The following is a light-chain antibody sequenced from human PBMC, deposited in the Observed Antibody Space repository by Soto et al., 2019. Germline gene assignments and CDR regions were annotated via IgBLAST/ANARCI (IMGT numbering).Light chain of an antibody. CDR3: CSYAGTSSFMV. Sequence: QSVLTQPASVSGSPGQSVTISCTGTSSDVGGYKLVSWYQQHPGKAPKLIIYEVSERPSGVPNRFSGSKSGNTASLTISGLQAEDEADYYCCSYAGTSSFMVFGTGTQLTVL. CDR1: SSDVGGYKL. V-gene: IGLV2-23*02. CDR2: EVS. J-gene: IGLJ6*01.